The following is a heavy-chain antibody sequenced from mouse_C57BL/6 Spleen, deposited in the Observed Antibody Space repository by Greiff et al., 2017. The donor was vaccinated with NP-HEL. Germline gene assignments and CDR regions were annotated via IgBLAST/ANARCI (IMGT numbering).Heavy chain of an antibody. J-gene: IGHJ4*01. CDR1: GYTFTSYW. Sequence: QVQLQQSGAELVKPGASVKLSCKASGYTFTSYWMHWVKQRPGQGLEWIGMIHPNSGSTNYNEKFKSKATLTVDKSSSTAYMQLSSLTSEDSAVYYCARWAGDYAMDYWGQGTSVTVSS. V-gene: IGHV1-64*01. CDR3: ARWAGDYAMDY. CDR2: IHPNSGST. D-gene: IGHD3-3*01.